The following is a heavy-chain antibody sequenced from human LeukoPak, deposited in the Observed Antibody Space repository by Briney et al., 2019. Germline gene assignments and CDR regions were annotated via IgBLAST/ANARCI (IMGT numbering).Heavy chain of an antibody. D-gene: IGHD2-15*01. V-gene: IGHV4-59*01. Sequence: SETLSLTCTVSGGSINSYYWTWIRRPPGKGLEWIGYIYYSGSTNYNPSLKSRVTISVDTSKNQFSLKLSSVTAADTAVYYCARVPYCSGGGCYLYNWFDPWGQGTLVTVSS. CDR2: IYYSGST. J-gene: IGHJ5*02. CDR3: ARVPYCSGGGCYLYNWFDP. CDR1: GGSINSYY.